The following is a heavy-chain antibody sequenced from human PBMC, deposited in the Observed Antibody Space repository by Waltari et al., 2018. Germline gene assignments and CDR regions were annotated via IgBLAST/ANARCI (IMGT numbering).Heavy chain of an antibody. J-gene: IGHJ4*02. CDR1: GFTFSSYC. CDR3: ARGNSNGEMATVQQSYYFDY. V-gene: IGHV4-34*01. Sequence: VQLLESGGGLVQPGGSLRLSCAASGFTFSSYCMSWVRQAPAKGREWLGEINHSGTTNHNPSLKSRVTISVDTSKNQFSLKLSSVTAADTAVYYCARGNSNGEMATVQQSYYFDYWGQGTLVTVSS. D-gene: IGHD2-8*01. CDR2: INHSGTT.